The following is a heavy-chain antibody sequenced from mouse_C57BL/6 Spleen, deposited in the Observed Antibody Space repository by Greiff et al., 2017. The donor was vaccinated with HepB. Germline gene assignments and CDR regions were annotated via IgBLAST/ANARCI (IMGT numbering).Heavy chain of an antibody. CDR3: AKGTTEVARGYYFDY. CDR1: GFTFSDYG. Sequence: DVHLVESGGGLVKPGGSLKLSCAASGFTFSDYGMHWVRQAPEKGLEWVAYISSGSSTIYYADTVKGRFTISRNNAKNTLFLQMTSLRSEDTAMYYCAKGTTEVARGYYFDYWGQGTTLTVSS. J-gene: IGHJ2*01. D-gene: IGHD1-1*01. CDR2: ISSGSSTI. V-gene: IGHV5-17*01.